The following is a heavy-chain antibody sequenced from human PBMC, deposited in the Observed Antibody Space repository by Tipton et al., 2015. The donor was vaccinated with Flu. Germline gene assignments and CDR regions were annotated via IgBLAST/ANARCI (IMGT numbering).Heavy chain of an antibody. CDR3: ARSGSYHHYYFDL. D-gene: IGHD1-26*01. V-gene: IGHV4-61*02. Sequence: TLSLTCTVSGGSISSGNYYWNWIRQPAGKGLEWIGRIYPSGNTNYNPSLQSRVTMSVDTSRNQFSLSLTSVTAADAAIYYCARSGSYHHYYFDLWGRGTLVSVSS. J-gene: IGHJ2*01. CDR2: IYPSGNT. CDR1: GGSISSGNYY.